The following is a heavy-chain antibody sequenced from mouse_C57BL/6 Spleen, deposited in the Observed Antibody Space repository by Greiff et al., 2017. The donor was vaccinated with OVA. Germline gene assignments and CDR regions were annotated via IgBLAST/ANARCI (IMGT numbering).Heavy chain of an antibody. CDR1: GYTFTSYW. CDR2: IDPSDSYT. Sequence: QVQLKQPGAELVMPGASVKLSCKASGYTFTSYWMHWVKQRPGQGLEWIGEIDPSDSYTNYNQKFKGKSTLTVDKSSSTAYMQLSSLTSEDSAVDYCARADGYHLAYWGQGTLVTVSA. D-gene: IGHD2-3*01. CDR3: ARADGYHLAY. V-gene: IGHV1-69*01. J-gene: IGHJ3*01.